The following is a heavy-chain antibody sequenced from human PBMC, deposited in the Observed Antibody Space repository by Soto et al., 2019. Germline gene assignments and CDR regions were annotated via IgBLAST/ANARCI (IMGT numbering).Heavy chain of an antibody. V-gene: IGHV1-2*02. CDR1: GYTFTGFY. CDR2: INPNNGGT. CDR3: ARQGSNSDFDF. J-gene: IGHJ4*02. D-gene: IGHD2-8*01. Sequence: QVQLVQSGAEVKKPGASVKVSCKASGYTFTGFYIHWVRQAPGQGLEWVGWINPNNGGTNYAQKCQAGVTMTRDTSITTAYMELSRLTSDDTALYFCARQGSNSDFDFWGQGTLVTVSS.